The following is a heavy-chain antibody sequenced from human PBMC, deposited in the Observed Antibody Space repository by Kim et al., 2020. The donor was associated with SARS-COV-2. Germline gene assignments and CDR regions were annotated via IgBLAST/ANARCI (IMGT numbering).Heavy chain of an antibody. Sequence: GGSLRLSCAASGFTFSSYGMHWVRQAPGKGLEWVAVISYDGSNKYYADSVKGRFTISRDNSKNTLYLLMNSLRADDTAVYHCAKDRDDAWHYYYYMDVWGKGTTVTVSS. CDR3: AKDRDDAWHYYYYMDV. CDR2: ISYDGSNK. J-gene: IGHJ6*03. CDR1: GFTFSSYG. V-gene: IGHV3-30*18. D-gene: IGHD2-2*01.